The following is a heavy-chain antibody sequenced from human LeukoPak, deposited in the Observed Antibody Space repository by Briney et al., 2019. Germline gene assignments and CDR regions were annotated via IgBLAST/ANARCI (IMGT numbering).Heavy chain of an antibody. CDR2: TYYRSKWYN. D-gene: IGHD2-15*01. CDR1: GDSVSSNSAA. V-gene: IGHV6-1*01. CDR3: ARGPKCSGGSCYAYYYYYYYMDV. J-gene: IGHJ6*03. Sequence: SQTLSLTCAISGDSVSSNSAAWNWIRQSPSRGLEWLGRTYYRSKWYNDYAVSVKSRITINPDTSKNQFSLQLNSVTAADTAVYYCARGPKCSGGSCYAYYYYYYYMDVWGKGTTVTVSS.